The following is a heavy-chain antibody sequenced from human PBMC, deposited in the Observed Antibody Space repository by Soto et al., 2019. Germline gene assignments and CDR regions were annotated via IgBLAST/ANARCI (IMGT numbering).Heavy chain of an antibody. D-gene: IGHD3-22*01. Sequence: GESLKISCEVSGNSFTTHWIGWVRQMPGKGLEWMGIIFPGDSYPRYSPSFHGQVTISADKSISTVYLQWNSLKASDTAMYYCARHQREYYDSSGYADLWGQGTLVTVSS. V-gene: IGHV5-51*01. CDR1: GNSFTTHW. CDR2: IFPGDSYP. J-gene: IGHJ5*02. CDR3: ARHQREYYDSSGYADL.